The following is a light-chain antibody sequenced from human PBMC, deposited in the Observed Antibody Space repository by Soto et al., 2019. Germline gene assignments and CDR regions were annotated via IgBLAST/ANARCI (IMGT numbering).Light chain of an antibody. CDR2: ANS. Sequence: QSVLTQPPSVSGAPGQRVAISCTGSSSNIGAEYDVHWYQQLPGTAPKLLIYANSARPSGVPDRFSGSKSGTSASLAITGLQAEDEADYYCQSYDSNLIVSKVFGTGTKVTV. V-gene: IGLV1-40*01. CDR1: SSNIGAEYD. J-gene: IGLJ1*01. CDR3: QSYDSNLIVSKV.